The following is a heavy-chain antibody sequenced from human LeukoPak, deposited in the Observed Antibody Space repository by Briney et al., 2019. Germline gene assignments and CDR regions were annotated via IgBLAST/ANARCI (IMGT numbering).Heavy chain of an antibody. CDR2: INSDQSST. CDR3: AREVMAYGDRSLDY. V-gene: IGHV3-74*01. Sequence: PGGSLRLSCAASGFTVDDYVMSWVRQVPGKGLVWVSRINSDQSSTTYADSVKGRFTISRDNAKNTLYLQMNSLRAEDTAVYYCAREVMAYGDRSLDYWGQGTLVTVSS. J-gene: IGHJ4*02. CDR1: GFTVDDYV. D-gene: IGHD4-17*01.